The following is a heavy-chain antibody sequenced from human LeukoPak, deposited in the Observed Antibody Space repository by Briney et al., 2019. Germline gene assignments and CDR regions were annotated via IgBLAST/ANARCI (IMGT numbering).Heavy chain of an antibody. CDR3: ARDKVVTPEDAFDI. J-gene: IGHJ3*02. Sequence: GGSLRLSCAASGFTFSSYSMNWVRQAPGKGLEWVSSISSSSSYIYYADSVKGRFTISRDNAKNSLYLQMNSLRAEDTAVYYCARDKVVTPEDAFDIWGQGTMVTVSS. CDR1: GFTFSSYS. D-gene: IGHD4-23*01. V-gene: IGHV3-21*01. CDR2: ISSSSSYI.